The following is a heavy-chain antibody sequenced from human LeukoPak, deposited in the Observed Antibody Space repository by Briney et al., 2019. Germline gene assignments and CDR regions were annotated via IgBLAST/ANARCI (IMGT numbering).Heavy chain of an antibody. CDR2: ISSSSSYI. J-gene: IGHJ6*02. V-gene: IGHV3-21*01. CDR3: ARVPGDCSGGSCYLGYYYGMDV. Sequence: PGGSLRLSCAASGFTFSSYSMNWVRQAPGKGLEWVSSISSSSSYIYYADSVKGRFTISRDNAKNSLYLQMNSLRAEDTAVYYRARVPGDCSGGSCYLGYYYGMDVWGQGTTVTVSS. D-gene: IGHD2-15*01. CDR1: GFTFSSYS.